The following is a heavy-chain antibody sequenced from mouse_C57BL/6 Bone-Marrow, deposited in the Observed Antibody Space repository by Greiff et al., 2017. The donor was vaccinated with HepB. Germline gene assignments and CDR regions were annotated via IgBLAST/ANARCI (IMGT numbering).Heavy chain of an antibody. CDR1: GFTFSNYW. Sequence: DVKLVESGGGLVQPGGSMKLSCVASGFTFSNYWMNWVRQSPEKGLEWVAQIRLKSDNYATHYAESVKGRFTISRDDSKSSVYLQMNNLRAEDTGIYYCTGDITTVVRGFAYWGQGTLVTVSA. CDR2: IRLKSDNYAT. J-gene: IGHJ3*01. D-gene: IGHD1-1*01. CDR3: TGDITTVVRGFAY. V-gene: IGHV6-3*01.